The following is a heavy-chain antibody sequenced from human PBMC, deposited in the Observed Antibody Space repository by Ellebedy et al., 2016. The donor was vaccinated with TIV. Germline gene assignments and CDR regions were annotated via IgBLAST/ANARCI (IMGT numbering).Heavy chain of an antibody. CDR3: ARAWGAYYLDY. CDR2: INYDGSEK. Sequence: GESLKISCAASGFRFTSYTMSLVRQAPGEGLEWVANINYDGSEKYYVDSVEGRFTISRHNDKNSLSLQMRSLRAEDTAVFYCARAWGAYYLDYWGPGTLVTVSS. D-gene: IGHD3-16*01. V-gene: IGHV3-7*03. J-gene: IGHJ4*02. CDR1: GFRFTSYT.